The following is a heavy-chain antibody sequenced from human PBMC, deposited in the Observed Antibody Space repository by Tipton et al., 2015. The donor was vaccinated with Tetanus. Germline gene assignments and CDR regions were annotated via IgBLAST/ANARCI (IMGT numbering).Heavy chain of an antibody. Sequence: TLSLTCAVYGASFSDYYWSWIRQAPGKGLEWIGEINHSGNTNHNPSLKSRVTLSVDTPKNQFSLKLNSVTAADTAVYYCARVDPFDGRGYGGAFDIWGHGAMVTVSS. CDR3: ARVDPFDGRGYGGAFDI. CDR1: GASFSDYY. V-gene: IGHV4-34*01. D-gene: IGHD3-22*01. J-gene: IGHJ3*02. CDR2: INHSGNT.